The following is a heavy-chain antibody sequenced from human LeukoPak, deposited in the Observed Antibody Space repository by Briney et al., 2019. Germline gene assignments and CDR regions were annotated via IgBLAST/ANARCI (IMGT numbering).Heavy chain of an antibody. CDR1: GYTFTGYY. CDR3: ARGAPACSSTSCYTLYYYYYMDV. Sequence: ASVKVSCKASGYTFTGYYMHWVRQAPGQGLEWMGWINPNSGGTNYAQKFQGRVTMTRDTSISTAYMELSRLRSDDTAVYYCARGAPACSSTSCYTLYYYYYMDVWGKGTTVTVSS. V-gene: IGHV1-2*02. CDR2: INPNSGGT. J-gene: IGHJ6*03. D-gene: IGHD2-2*02.